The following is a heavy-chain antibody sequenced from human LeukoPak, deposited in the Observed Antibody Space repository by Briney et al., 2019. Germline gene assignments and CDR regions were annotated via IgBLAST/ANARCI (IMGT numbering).Heavy chain of an antibody. CDR3: AKDQSSGYYKTFDY. D-gene: IGHD3-22*01. V-gene: IGHV3-30*18. J-gene: IGHJ4*02. CDR1: GFTFSSYE. Sequence: GGSLRLSCAASGFTFSSYEMNWVRQAPGKGLEWVAVISYDGSNKYYADSVKGRFTISRDNSKNTLYLQMNSLRAEDTAVYYCAKDQSSGYYKTFDYWGQGTLVTVSS. CDR2: ISYDGSNK.